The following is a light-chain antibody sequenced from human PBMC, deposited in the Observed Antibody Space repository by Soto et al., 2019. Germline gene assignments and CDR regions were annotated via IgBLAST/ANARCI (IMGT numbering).Light chain of an antibody. CDR2: EII. J-gene: IGLJ2*01. CDR3: SSPTRRGDTLL. CDR1: GSDIGGSNY. Sequence: QSALTQPASVSGSPGQSITISCTGTGSDIGGSNYVSWYQRHPGKAPKLMIYEIIHRPSGISNRFSGSKSGNTASLTISGLQAEDEADYYCSSPTRRGDTLLFGGGTKVTVL. V-gene: IGLV2-14*03.